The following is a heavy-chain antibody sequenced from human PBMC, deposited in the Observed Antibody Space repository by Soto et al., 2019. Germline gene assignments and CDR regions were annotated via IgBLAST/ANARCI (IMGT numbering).Heavy chain of an antibody. D-gene: IGHD5-18*01. J-gene: IGHJ4*02. CDR2: ITNSGDST. CDR1: GFAFDTYA. V-gene: IGHV3-23*01. CDR3: ARGGPRDGYRDLDY. Sequence: EVQLLESGGDLVQPGGSLRLSCAASGFAFDTYAMTWVRQSPGKGLEWVSCITNSGDSTYFADSVKGRFTISRDDSKNTLYLQMSGLSAEDTAVYYCARGGPRDGYRDLDYWGPGTQVTVSS.